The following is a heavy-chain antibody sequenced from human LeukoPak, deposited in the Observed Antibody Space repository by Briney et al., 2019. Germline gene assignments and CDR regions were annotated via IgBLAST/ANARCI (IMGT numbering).Heavy chain of an antibody. CDR3: VRVDYDSSGYFDY. V-gene: IGHV4-59*01. D-gene: IGHD3-22*01. CDR1: GGSISTFY. CDR2: VYYSGST. Sequence: SETLFLTCTVSGGSISTFYWSWLRQPPGKQLEWIGYVYYSGSTNYNPSFKTRVTISVDTSKNQFSLKLSSVTPADTAVYYCVRVDYDSSGYFDYWGQGTLVTVSS. J-gene: IGHJ4*02.